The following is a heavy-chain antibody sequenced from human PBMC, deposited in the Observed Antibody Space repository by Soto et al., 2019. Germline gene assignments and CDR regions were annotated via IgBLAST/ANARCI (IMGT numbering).Heavy chain of an antibody. Sequence: GGSLRLSCAASGFTFSNYAMSWVRQAPGKGLEWVSAISGYGGSTYYADSVKGRFTISRDNSRNTLYLQMNSLRAEDTAIYYCAKRTAAAGPYFDYWGQGALVTVSS. CDR3: AKRTAAAGPYFDY. V-gene: IGHV3-23*01. CDR2: ISGYGGST. J-gene: IGHJ4*02. CDR1: GFTFSNYA. D-gene: IGHD6-13*01.